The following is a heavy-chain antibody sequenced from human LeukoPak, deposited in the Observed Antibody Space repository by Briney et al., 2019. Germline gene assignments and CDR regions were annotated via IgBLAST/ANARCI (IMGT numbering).Heavy chain of an antibody. CDR1: GFTFSSYA. CDR3: ARWQQLAS. CDR2: ISYDGSNK. V-gene: IGHV3-30-3*01. J-gene: IGHJ5*02. Sequence: PGRSLGLSCAASGFTFSSYAMHWVRQAPGKGLEWVAVISYDGSNKYYADSVKGRFTISRDNSKNTLYLQMNSLRAEDTAVYYCARWQQLASWGQGTLVTVSS. D-gene: IGHD6-13*01.